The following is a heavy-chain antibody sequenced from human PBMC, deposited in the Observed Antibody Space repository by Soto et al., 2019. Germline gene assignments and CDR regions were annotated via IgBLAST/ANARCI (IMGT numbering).Heavy chain of an antibody. V-gene: IGHV3-23*01. CDR2: ITGSGDNR. CDR3: AKDESTGYVELY. CDR1: GFTVSSYA. D-gene: IGHD3-22*01. J-gene: IGHJ4*02. Sequence: PGGSLRLSCAASGFTVSSYAMSWVRQAPGKGLEWVSTITGSGDNRYYADSVKGRFTISRDNSENTLYLQMISLRAEDMALYYCAKDESTGYVELYWGLGTLVTVSS.